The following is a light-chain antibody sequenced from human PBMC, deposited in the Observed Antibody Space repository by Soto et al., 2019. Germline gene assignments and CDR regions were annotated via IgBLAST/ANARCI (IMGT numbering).Light chain of an antibody. J-gene: IGKJ3*01. CDR3: QQYGSSRGFT. V-gene: IGKV3-20*01. Sequence: VLTHSPGTLSLSPGERATLSCRASQSVSSSYLAWYQQKPGQAPRLLIHGASSRATGIPDRFSGSGSGTDFTLTISRLEPEDFAVYYCQQYGSSRGFTFGPGTKVDIK. CDR2: GAS. CDR1: QSVSSSY.